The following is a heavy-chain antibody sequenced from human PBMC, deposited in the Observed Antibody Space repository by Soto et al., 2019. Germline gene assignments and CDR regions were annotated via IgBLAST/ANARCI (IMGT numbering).Heavy chain of an antibody. J-gene: IGHJ4*02. V-gene: IGHV3-13*01. Sequence: GGSLRLSCAASGFSFSDYDMNWVRQVTGKGLEWVSSVGTSGEAYYSASVKGRFTISRESDYNSLILQMNTLTADDTAVYYCARARPTRSLDCGVVIIDYDFDYWGQGTLVTVSS. D-gene: IGHD3-3*01. CDR1: GFSFSDYD. CDR2: VGTSGEA. CDR3: ARARPTRSLDCGVVIIDYDFDY.